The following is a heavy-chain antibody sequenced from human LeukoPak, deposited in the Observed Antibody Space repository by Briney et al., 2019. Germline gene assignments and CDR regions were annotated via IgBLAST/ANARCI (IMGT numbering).Heavy chain of an antibody. V-gene: IGHV1-46*01. CDR1: GYTFTSYY. J-gene: IGHJ5*02. CDR3: ARGSYYYGSGSYSWFDP. Sequence: GASVKVSCKASGYTFTSYYMHWVRQAPGQGLEWMGIINPSGGSTSYAQKFQGRVTMTRDTSTSTAYMELSSLRSEDTAVYYCARGSYYYGSGSYSWFDPWGQGTLVTVSS. D-gene: IGHD3-10*01. CDR2: INPSGGST.